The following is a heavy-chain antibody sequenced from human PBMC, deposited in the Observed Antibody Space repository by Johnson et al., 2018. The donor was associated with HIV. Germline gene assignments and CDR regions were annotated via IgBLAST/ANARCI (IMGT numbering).Heavy chain of an antibody. CDR2: ISWDGDST. V-gene: IGHV3-43*01. Sequence: EVQVVESGGVVVQPGGSLRLSCAASGFTFHDYTMHWVRQAPGKGLEWVSLISWDGDSTYYANSVKGRCTISRDNSENSLYLQMNSLRAEDTAVYYCAKDSDAGDAFDIWGQGTMVTVSS. J-gene: IGHJ3*02. CDR3: AKDSDAGDAFDI. CDR1: GFTFHDYT.